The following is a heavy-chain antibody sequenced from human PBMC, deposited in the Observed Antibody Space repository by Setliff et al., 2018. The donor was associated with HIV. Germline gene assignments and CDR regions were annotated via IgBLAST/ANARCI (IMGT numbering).Heavy chain of an antibody. V-gene: IGHV1-2*02. CDR2: INPNSGDT. CDR1: GYMFTGYY. CDR3: ARDNYYDKSGNYYGGY. D-gene: IGHD3-22*01. Sequence: ASVKVSCKASGYMFTGYYIHWVRQAPGQGLEWMGWINPNSGDTNYAQEFQGRVTMTRDTSISTAYMELSSLRSDDTAVYYCARDNYYDKSGNYYGGYWGQGTQVTVSS. J-gene: IGHJ4*02.